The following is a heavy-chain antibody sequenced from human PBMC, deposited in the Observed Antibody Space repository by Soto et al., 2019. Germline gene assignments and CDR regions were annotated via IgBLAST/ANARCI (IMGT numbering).Heavy chain of an antibody. J-gene: IGHJ3*02. Sequence: EVQLVESGGDLVQPGRSLRLSCAASGFTFDDYAMHWVRLAPGKGLEWVSGFSWNSGSICYADSVKGRFTISRDNAKNSMYKPTNSLRAEHTALYYWGKDITPRYYGPDVFDMWGQGTMVTVSS. CDR3: GKDITPRYYGPDVFDM. D-gene: IGHD1-26*01. CDR2: FSWNSGSI. CDR1: GFTFDDYA. V-gene: IGHV3-9*01.